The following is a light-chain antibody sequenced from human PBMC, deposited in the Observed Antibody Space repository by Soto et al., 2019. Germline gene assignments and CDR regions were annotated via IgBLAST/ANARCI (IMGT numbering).Light chain of an antibody. Sequence: DIQMTQSPSSLSASVGDRVTITCRASQSISNYLNWYQQKPGKAPKLLIYAASSLQSGVPSRFSGSGSGTDFTLTISSLQPEDFATYYCQQSYSTPSTSGQGTKVEIK. CDR3: QQSYSTPST. J-gene: IGKJ1*01. CDR2: AAS. V-gene: IGKV1-39*01. CDR1: QSISNY.